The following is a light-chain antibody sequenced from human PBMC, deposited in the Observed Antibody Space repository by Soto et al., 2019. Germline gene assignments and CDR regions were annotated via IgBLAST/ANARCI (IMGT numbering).Light chain of an antibody. CDR3: SSYTTSSTLYV. J-gene: IGLJ1*01. V-gene: IGLV2-14*01. CDR2: EVS. Sequence: QSALTQPASVSGSPGQSITISCTGTSSDVGTYNYVSWYQQQPGKAPKLLIYEVSNRPSGISDRFSGSKSGNTASLTISGLPAEDEADYYCSSYTTSSTLYVFGTGTKVTVL. CDR1: SSDVGTYNY.